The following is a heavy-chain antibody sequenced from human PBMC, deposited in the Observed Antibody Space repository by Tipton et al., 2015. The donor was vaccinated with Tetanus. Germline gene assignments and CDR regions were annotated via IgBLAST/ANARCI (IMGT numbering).Heavy chain of an antibody. V-gene: IGHV4-59*01. J-gene: IGHJ3*02. D-gene: IGHD6-19*01. CDR2: VHYSGST. CDR3: ARIGWLQQNKPAFDI. CDR1: GGSISSYY. Sequence: TLSLTCTVSGGSISSYYWTWIRQPPGRGLEWIGYVHYSGSTSYSPSLRSRVTLSVDTSKNQFSLKPSSVAAADTAVYYCARIGWLQQNKPAFDIWGQGTVVTVSS.